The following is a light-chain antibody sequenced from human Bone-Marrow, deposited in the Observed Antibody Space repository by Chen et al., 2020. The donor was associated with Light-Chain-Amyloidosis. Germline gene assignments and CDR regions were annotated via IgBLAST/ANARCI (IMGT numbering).Light chain of an antibody. Sequence: NFMLTQPHSVSESPGKTVTISCTRSSGSIASNYVQWYQQRPGSSPSTVIYEDNQRPSGVPDRVSGSIDSSSNSAFLTISGLKTEDEADYYCQWYYSNSPGGFGGGTKLTVL. CDR1: SGSIASNY. V-gene: IGLV6-57*01. J-gene: IGLJ2*01. CDR3: QWYYSNSPGG. CDR2: EDN.